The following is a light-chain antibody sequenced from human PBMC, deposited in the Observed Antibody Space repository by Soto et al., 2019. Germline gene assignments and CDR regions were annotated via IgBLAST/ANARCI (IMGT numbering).Light chain of an antibody. V-gene: IGKV1-33*01. Sequence: DIQMTQSPPYLSASIGDRVTITCQASHDIGNYLNWYQHKPGKAPNLVIYGAFNLETWVPSRFSGGGSGTDFTFTISSLRPEDIATYYCQQSFSSPRSFGQGTKVEIK. CDR3: QQSFSSPRS. CDR2: GAF. J-gene: IGKJ2*03. CDR1: HDIGNY.